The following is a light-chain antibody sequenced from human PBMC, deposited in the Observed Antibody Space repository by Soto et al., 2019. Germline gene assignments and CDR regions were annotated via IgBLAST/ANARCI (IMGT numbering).Light chain of an antibody. CDR3: LQYNNWWT. CDR1: QSVSSRD. CDR2: GAS. J-gene: IGKJ1*01. Sequence: EIVLTQSPGTLSLSPGERATLSCRASQSVSSRDLAWYQQKPGQAPRLLIYGASIRATGIPDRFSGSGSGRDFTLTISSLQSEDFAVYYCLQYNNWWTFGQGTKVDIK. V-gene: IGKV3-20*01.